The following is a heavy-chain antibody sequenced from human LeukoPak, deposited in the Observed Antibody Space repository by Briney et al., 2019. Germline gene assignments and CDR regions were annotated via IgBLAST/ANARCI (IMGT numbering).Heavy chain of an antibody. Sequence: SSETLSLTCAVSGGSINSGSYSWSWIRQPPGKGLEWIGYIYHSGSTYYNPSLKSRVTISGDRSKNQFSLKLTSVTAADTAVYFCARAAVRYCSSTSCSGYGMDVWGQGTTVTVPS. CDR3: ARAAVRYCSSTSCSGYGMDV. J-gene: IGHJ6*02. CDR1: GGSINSGSYS. V-gene: IGHV4-30-2*01. D-gene: IGHD2-2*01. CDR2: IYHSGST.